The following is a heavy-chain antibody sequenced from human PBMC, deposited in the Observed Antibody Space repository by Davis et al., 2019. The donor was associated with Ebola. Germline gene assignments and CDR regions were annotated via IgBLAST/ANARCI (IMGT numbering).Heavy chain of an antibody. CDR3: ASLYGGY. CDR2: MHSDGRTT. D-gene: IGHD3-16*01. Sequence: GESLKISCAVSGFTFRSYWMSWIRQAPGKGLEWVSHMHSDGRTTTYADSVKGRFTISRDTAKNTLYLQMSSLRAEDTAVYYCASLYGGYWGQGTLVTVSS. CDR1: GFTFRSYW. J-gene: IGHJ4*02. V-gene: IGHV3-74*01.